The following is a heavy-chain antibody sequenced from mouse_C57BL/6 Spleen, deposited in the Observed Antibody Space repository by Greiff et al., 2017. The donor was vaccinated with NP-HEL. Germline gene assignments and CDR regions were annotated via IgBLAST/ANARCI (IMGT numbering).Heavy chain of an antibody. D-gene: IGHD1-1*02. CDR1: GYTFTSYT. CDR3: ARWGGGSSFDY. J-gene: IGHJ2*01. CDR2: INPSSGYT. Sequence: VQLQQSGAELARPGASVKMSCKASGYTFTSYTMHWVKQRPGQGLEWIGYINPSSGYTKYNQKFKDKATLTADKSSSTAYMQLSSLTSEDSAVYYCARWGGGSSFDYWGQGTTLTVSS. V-gene: IGHV1-4*01.